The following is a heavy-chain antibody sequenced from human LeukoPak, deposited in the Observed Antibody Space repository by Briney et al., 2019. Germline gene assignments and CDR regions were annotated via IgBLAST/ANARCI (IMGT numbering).Heavy chain of an antibody. V-gene: IGHV3-23*01. CDR3: AKEKISGFDY. CDR1: RFTFSNYA. CDR2: IGGSGRGT. D-gene: IGHD3-22*01. Sequence: SGGSLRLSCAASRFTFSNYAMSWVRQAPGKGLEWVSVIGGSGRGTYYADSVKGRFTISRDNSKNTLYLQMNSLRAEDTAVYYCAKEKISGFDYWGQGTLVTVSS. J-gene: IGHJ4*02.